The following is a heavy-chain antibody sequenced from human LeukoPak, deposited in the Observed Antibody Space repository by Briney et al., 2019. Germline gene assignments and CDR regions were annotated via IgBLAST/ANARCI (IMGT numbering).Heavy chain of an antibody. CDR1: GYTFTNYG. D-gene: IGHD3-3*01. CDR2: ISIYNGNT. J-gene: IGHJ5*02. CDR3: ARITYDFWSGYYMPDDP. Sequence: ASVKVSCKASGYTFTNYGISWVRQAPGQGLEWMGWISIYNGNTDYAQKLRGRVTMTTDTSTSTAYMELRSLRSDDTAVYYCARITYDFWSGYYMPDDPWGQGTLVTVSA. V-gene: IGHV1-18*01.